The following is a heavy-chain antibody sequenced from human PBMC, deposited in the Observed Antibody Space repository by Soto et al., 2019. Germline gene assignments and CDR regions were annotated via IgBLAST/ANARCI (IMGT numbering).Heavy chain of an antibody. J-gene: IGHJ4*02. CDR1: GFRFEQYV. CDR3: LKDAPNGAIDD. CDR2: VSPTGDTV. Sequence: VQVVASGGGLVQPGRSLRLSCAVSGFRFEQYVMHWVRQATGKGLECVSTVSPTGDTVAYADAVEGRFTVSRDNAKNSLYLQMNSLKGHYTAFYYCLKDAPNGAIDDWGQGTLVTVSS. D-gene: IGHD2-8*01. V-gene: IGHV3-9*01.